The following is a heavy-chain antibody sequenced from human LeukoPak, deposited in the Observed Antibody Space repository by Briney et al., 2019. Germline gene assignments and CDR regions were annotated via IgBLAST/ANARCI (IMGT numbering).Heavy chain of an antibody. CDR3: AKGFCSGTSCLYFDY. CDR1: GFTFSNYA. CDR2: LLYDGSDT. J-gene: IGHJ4*02. D-gene: IGHD2-2*01. Sequence: GGSLRLSCAASGFTFSNYAMHWVRQAPGKGLEWVAFLLYDGSDTYYSDSVEGRFTISRDNSKNTLYLQMDSLRPEDTAVYFCAKGFCSGTSCLYFDYWGQGTLVTVSS. V-gene: IGHV3-30*02.